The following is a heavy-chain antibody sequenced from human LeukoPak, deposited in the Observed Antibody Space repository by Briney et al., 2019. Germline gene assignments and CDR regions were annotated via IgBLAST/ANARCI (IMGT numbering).Heavy chain of an antibody. CDR3: ASLKTGYCSSTSCLQVHY. Sequence: PGGSLRLSCAASGFTFSSYGMHWVRQAPGKGLEWVAFIRYDGSNKYYADSVKGRFTISRDDAKNSLYLQMNSLRAEDTAVYYCASLKTGYCSSTSCLQVHYWGQGTLVTVSS. J-gene: IGHJ4*02. CDR1: GFTFSSYG. D-gene: IGHD2-2*01. V-gene: IGHV3-30*02. CDR2: IRYDGSNK.